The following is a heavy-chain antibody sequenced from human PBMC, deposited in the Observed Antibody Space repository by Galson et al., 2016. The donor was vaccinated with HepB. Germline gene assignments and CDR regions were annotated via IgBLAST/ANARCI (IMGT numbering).Heavy chain of an antibody. CDR3: ARPWIADYYDRRALDI. D-gene: IGHD3-22*01. CDR1: GFTFSNYA. CDR2: ISYNGSHK. J-gene: IGHJ3*02. Sequence: SLRLSCAASGFTFSNYAMHWVRQAPGKGLEWVAIISYNGSHKNYSDSVKGRFTISRDNSKNTMYLQMNSLRAEDTAVYYRARPWIADYYDRRALDIWGQGTMVTVSS. V-gene: IGHV3-30*04.